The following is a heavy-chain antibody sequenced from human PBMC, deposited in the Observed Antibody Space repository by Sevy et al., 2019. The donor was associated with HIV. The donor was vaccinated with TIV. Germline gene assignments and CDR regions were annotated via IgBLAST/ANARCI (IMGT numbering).Heavy chain of an antibody. CDR1: GYTFTSYY. Sequence: ASVKGSCKASGYTFTSYYMHWVRQAPGQGLEWMGIINPSGGSTSYAQKFQGRVTMTRDTSTSTVYMELSSLRPEDTAVYYCASETYYYDSSGSADGGDYYYGMDVWGQGTTVTVSS. D-gene: IGHD3-22*01. CDR3: ASETYYYDSSGSADGGDYYYGMDV. V-gene: IGHV1-46*01. J-gene: IGHJ6*02. CDR2: INPSGGST.